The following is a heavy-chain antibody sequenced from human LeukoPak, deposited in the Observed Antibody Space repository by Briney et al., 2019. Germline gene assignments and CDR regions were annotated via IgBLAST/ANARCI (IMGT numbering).Heavy chain of an antibody. CDR1: GFTVSSNY. J-gene: IGHJ4*02. CDR3: AKAGYSYDFWSGYYPLPDY. Sequence: GGSLRLSCAASGFTVSSNYMSWVRQAPGKGLEWVSVIYSGGSTYYADSVKGRFTISRDNSKNTLYLQMNSLRAEDTAVYYCAKAGYSYDFWSGYYPLPDYWGQGTLVTVSS. CDR2: IYSGGST. D-gene: IGHD3-3*01. V-gene: IGHV3-53*01.